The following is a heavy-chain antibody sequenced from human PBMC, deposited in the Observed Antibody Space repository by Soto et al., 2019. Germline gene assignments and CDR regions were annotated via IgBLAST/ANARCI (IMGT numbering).Heavy chain of an antibody. CDR2: INPHNGNT. D-gene: IGHD4-17*01. Sequence: QVQLVQSGAEVKKPGASVKVSCKASGYSFPNYGITWVRQAPGQGLEWMGWINPHNGNTDYAQNLQGRVTMTTDTATRTAYMELRSLRSDDTAVYYCARDHGDYHYWGQGTLVTVSS. J-gene: IGHJ4*02. CDR1: GYSFPNYG. V-gene: IGHV1-18*01. CDR3: ARDHGDYHY.